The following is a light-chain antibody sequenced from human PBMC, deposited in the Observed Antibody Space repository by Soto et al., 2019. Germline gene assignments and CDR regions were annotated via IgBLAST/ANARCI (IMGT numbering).Light chain of an antibody. V-gene: IGKV1-39*01. CDR2: AAS. Sequence: DIRMTQSPSSLSAVVGDRVTITCRTSQSIRSYLNWYQQKSGKAPKLLISAASNLQSGVPYRFSGSGSGTDFTLTISSLQPEDVATYYCQHSHSTPRITFGQGTRLEIK. J-gene: IGKJ5*01. CDR3: QHSHSTPRIT. CDR1: QSIRSY.